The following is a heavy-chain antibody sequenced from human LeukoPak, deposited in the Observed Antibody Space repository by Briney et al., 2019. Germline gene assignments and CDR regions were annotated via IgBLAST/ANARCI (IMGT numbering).Heavy chain of an antibody. CDR3: ARGLHYDFWSGYYTVYYYMDV. Sequence: GGSLRLSCAASGFTFSSYGMHWVRQASGKGLEWVSSISSSSSYIYYADSVKGRFTISRDNAKNSLYLQMNSLRAEDTAVYYCARGLHYDFWSGYYTVYYYMDVWGKGTTVTVSS. CDR2: ISSSSSYI. D-gene: IGHD3-3*01. CDR1: GFTFSSYG. J-gene: IGHJ6*03. V-gene: IGHV3-21*01.